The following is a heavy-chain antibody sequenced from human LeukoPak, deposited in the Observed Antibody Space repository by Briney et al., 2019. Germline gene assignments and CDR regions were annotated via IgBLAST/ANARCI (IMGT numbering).Heavy chain of an antibody. Sequence: GGXLRLSCAASGFTFSSYSMNWVRQAQGKGLEWVSSISSSSSYIYYADSVKGRFTISRDNAKNSLYLQMNSLRAEDTAVYYCARVGMVRGVIIMSFDYWGQGTLVTVSS. D-gene: IGHD3-10*01. V-gene: IGHV3-21*01. CDR2: ISSSSSYI. CDR3: ARVGMVRGVIIMSFDY. J-gene: IGHJ4*02. CDR1: GFTFSSYS.